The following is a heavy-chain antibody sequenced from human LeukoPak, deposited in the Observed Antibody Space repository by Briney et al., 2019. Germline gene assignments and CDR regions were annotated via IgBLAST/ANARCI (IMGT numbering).Heavy chain of an antibody. CDR3: ARGDILPTPFRGIDY. CDR2: IWYDGSNK. Sequence: PGRSLRLSCAASGFTFSSYGMHWVRQAPGKGLEWVAVIWYDGSNKHYADSVKGRFTISRDNSKNTLYLQMNSLRAEDTAVYYCARGDILPTPFRGIDYWGQGTLVTVSS. CDR1: GFTFSSYG. J-gene: IGHJ4*02. V-gene: IGHV3-33*01. D-gene: IGHD3-9*01.